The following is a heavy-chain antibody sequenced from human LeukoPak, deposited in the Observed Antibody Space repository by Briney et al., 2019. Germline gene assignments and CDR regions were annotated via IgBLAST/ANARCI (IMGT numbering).Heavy chain of an antibody. CDR2: ISSSSNIK. Sequence: PGGSLRLSCAASGFTFSNYNMNWVRQAPGKGLQWVSYISSSSNIKYYADSVKGRFTISRDNAKNSLFLQMNSLRAEDTAVYYCARDFAREFTIDYWGQGTLVTVSS. CDR1: GFTFSNYN. J-gene: IGHJ4*02. V-gene: IGHV3-48*01. CDR3: ARDFAREFTIDY. D-gene: IGHD3-10*01.